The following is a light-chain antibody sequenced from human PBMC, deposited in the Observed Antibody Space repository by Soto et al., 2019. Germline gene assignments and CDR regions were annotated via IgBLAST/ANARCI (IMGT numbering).Light chain of an antibody. V-gene: IGKV4-1*01. CDR3: QQYYDAPQT. J-gene: IGKJ1*01. Sequence: DIVMTQSPDSLAVSLGERATINCKSSQSILYSSNNKNYLAWYQQKPGQPPKLLIYWASTRESGVPDRVSGSGSGRDFTLTISSLQAGDVAVYYCQQYYDAPQTFGQGTKVEIK. CDR1: QSILYSSNNKNY. CDR2: WAS.